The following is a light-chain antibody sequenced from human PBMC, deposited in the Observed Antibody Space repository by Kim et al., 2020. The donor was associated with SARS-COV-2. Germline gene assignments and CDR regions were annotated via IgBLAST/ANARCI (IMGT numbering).Light chain of an antibody. CDR1: QSVTGSY. Sequence: EIVLTQFPGTLSLSPGERAALSCRASQSVTGSYLAWYQQKPGQAPRLLIYGASSRATGIPDRFSGSGSGTDFTLTITRLEPEDFAVYYCQQYATSMYTIGQGTKLEI. CDR2: GAS. V-gene: IGKV3-20*01. CDR3: QQYATSMYT. J-gene: IGKJ2*01.